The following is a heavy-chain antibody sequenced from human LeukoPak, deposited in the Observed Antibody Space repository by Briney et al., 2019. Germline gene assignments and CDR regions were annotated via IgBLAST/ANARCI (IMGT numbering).Heavy chain of an antibody. CDR1: GYTFTGYY. J-gene: IGHJ6*03. CDR3: ARDLRYSSSWSPPTAWFYYYMDV. D-gene: IGHD6-13*01. CDR2: INPNSGGT. V-gene: IGHV1-2*02. Sequence: ASVKVSCKASGYTFTGYYMHWVRQAPGQGLEWMGWINPNSGGTNYAQKLQGRVTMTTDTSTSTAYMELRSLRSDDTAVYYCARDLRYSSSWSPPTAWFYYYMDVWGKGTTVTVSS.